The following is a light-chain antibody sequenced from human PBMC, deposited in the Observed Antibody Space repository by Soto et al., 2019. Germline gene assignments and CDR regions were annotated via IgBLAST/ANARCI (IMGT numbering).Light chain of an antibody. CDR1: TGAVTNGHY. V-gene: IGLV7-46*01. CDR2: DTT. J-gene: IGLJ1*01. Sequence: ACVTQEPSLTVSPGGTVTLTCGSSTGAVTNGHYPYWFQQKPGQAPRTLIYDTTNRHSWTPARFSGSLLGGKAALTLSGAQPEDEAEYYCLLSYNGPYVFGTGTKVTVL. CDR3: LLSYNGPYV.